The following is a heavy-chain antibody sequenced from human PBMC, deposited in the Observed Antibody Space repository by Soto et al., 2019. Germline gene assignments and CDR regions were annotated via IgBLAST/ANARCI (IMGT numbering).Heavy chain of an antibody. D-gene: IGHD3-22*01. CDR2: ISGSGFNT. J-gene: IGHJ4*02. CDR3: AKESGISKTKYDSSGYPIDY. V-gene: IGHV3-23*01. CDR1: GFTFNNYA. Sequence: PGGSLRLSCAASGFTFNNYAMSWVRQAPGKGLEWISAISGSGFNTYYAHSVKGRFTISRDNSKNILSLQLNSLRADDTAVYYCAKESGISKTKYDSSGYPIDYWGQGTLVTVSS.